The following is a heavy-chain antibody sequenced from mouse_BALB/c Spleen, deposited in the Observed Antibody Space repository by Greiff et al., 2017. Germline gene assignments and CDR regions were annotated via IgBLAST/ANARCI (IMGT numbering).Heavy chain of an antibody. CDR1: GYTFTSYW. V-gene: IGHV1-69*02. CDR3: TRCAYGGYFDV. D-gene: IGHD1-1*01. J-gene: IGHJ1*01. Sequence: QVQLQQPGAELVRPGASVKLSCKASGYTFTSYWINWVKQRPGQGLEWIGNIYPSDSYTNYNQKFKDKATLTVDKSSSTAYMQLSSPTSEDSAVYYCTRCAYGGYFDVWGAGTTVTVSS. CDR2: IYPSDSYT.